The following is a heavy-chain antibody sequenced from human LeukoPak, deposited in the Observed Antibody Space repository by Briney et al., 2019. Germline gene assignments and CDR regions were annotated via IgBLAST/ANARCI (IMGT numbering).Heavy chain of an antibody. CDR1: GGTFSSYA. CDR3: ARDIRYYYDSSGYSPYYFDY. Sequence: SVKVSCKASGGTFSSYAISWVRQAPGQGLEWMGGIIPIFGTANYAQKFQGRVTITADESTSTAYMELSSLRPEDTAVYYCARDIRYYYDSSGYSPYYFDYWGQGTLVTVSS. J-gene: IGHJ4*02. V-gene: IGHV1-69*13. CDR2: IIPIFGTA. D-gene: IGHD3-22*01.